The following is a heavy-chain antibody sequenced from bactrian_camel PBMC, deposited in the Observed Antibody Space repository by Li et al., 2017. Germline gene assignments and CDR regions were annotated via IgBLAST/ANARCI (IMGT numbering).Heavy chain of an antibody. Sequence: HVQLVESGGGLVQSGGSLSLSCAASGFLFSTEGMSWVRQAPGKELEWVSGISSDGRNVHYGDFVKGRFTISRDNAKSTLYLQMNSLKPEDTAVYYCVSGGNLYLAFDYWGQGTQVTVS. CDR3: VSGGNLYLAFDY. V-gene: IGHV3S6*01. D-gene: IGHD2*01. CDR2: ISSDGRNV. J-gene: IGHJ6*01. CDR1: GFLFSTEG.